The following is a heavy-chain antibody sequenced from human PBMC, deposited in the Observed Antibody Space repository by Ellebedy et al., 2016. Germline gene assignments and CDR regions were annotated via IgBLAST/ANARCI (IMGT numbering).Heavy chain of an antibody. D-gene: IGHD3-22*01. CDR1: GFTVSSNY. Sequence: GESLKISCAASGFTVSSNYMSWVRQAPGKGLEWVSVIYSGGNTYYADSVKGRFTISRDNSKNTLYLQMNSLRAEDTAVYYCARPYYYDSSGWFNDAFDIWGQGTMVTVSS. CDR3: ARPYYYDSSGWFNDAFDI. J-gene: IGHJ3*02. V-gene: IGHV3-66*04. CDR2: IYSGGNT.